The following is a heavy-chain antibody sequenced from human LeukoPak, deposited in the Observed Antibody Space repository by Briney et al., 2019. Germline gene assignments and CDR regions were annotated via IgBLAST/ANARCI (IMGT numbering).Heavy chain of an antibody. V-gene: IGHV3-30*03. CDR1: GFTFSSYG. Sequence: PGGSLRLSCAASGFTFSSYGMHWVRRAPGKGLEWVAVISYDGSNKYYADSVKGRFTISRDNSKNTLYLQMNSLRAEDTAVYYCAVPYGSGSYYSLRAFDIWGQGTMVTVSS. CDR2: ISYDGSNK. CDR3: AVPYGSGSYYSLRAFDI. D-gene: IGHD3-10*01. J-gene: IGHJ3*02.